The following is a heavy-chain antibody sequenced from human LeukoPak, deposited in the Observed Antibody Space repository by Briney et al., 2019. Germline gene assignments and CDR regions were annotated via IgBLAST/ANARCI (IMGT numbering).Heavy chain of an antibody. J-gene: IGHJ4*02. CDR1: GFSFSNYW. CDR3: AKGPNYFDS. V-gene: IGHV3-74*01. Sequence: GGSLRLSCAASGFSFSNYWMHWVRQAPGKGLVWVTRMNSDGSATYYADSVQGRFTISRDNAKNTLYLQMNSLRAEDTAMYFCAKGPNYFDSWGLGTLVTVSS. CDR2: MNSDGSAT.